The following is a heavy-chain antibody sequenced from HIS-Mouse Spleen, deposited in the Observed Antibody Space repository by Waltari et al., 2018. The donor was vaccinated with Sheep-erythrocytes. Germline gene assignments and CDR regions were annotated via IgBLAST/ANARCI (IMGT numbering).Heavy chain of an antibody. Sequence: EVQLVESGGGLIQPGGSLRLSCAASGFTVSSNYMSWVRQAAGKGLEWVSRIYSSGSTYYADSGKGRFTISRDHSKNTLYLQMNSLRAEDTAVYYCARGHPDCGDYDAFDIWGQGTMVTVSS. J-gene: IGHJ3*02. CDR1: GFTVSSNY. D-gene: IGHD4-17*01. V-gene: IGHV3-53*01. CDR3: ARGHPDCGDYDAFDI. CDR2: IYSSGST.